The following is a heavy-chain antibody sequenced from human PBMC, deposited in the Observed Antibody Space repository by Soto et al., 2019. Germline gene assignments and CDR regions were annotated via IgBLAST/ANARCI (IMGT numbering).Heavy chain of an antibody. J-gene: IGHJ5*02. CDR1: GGSISSGGYY. CDR3: ARVRSGVGYNWLDP. Sequence: SETLSLTCTVSGGSISSGGYYWSWIRQHPGKGLEWIGNIYYSGSTFYNPSLKSRVTISVDTSKNQFSLKLSSVTAADTAVYYCARVRSGVGYNWLDPWGQGTLVTVYS. V-gene: IGHV4-31*03. CDR2: IYYSGST. D-gene: IGHD3-16*01.